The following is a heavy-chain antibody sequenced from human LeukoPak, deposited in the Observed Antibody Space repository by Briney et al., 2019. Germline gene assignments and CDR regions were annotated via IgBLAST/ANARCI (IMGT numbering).Heavy chain of an antibody. CDR3: ARDQEGFDY. Sequence: ASVKVSCKASGYTFTNNYIHWVRQAPGQGLEWMGMIYSRDGSTSYAQKFQGRVTVTRDTSTSTVHMELSGLRSEDTAVYYCARDQEGFDYWGQGTLVTVSS. V-gene: IGHV1-46*01. J-gene: IGHJ4*02. CDR1: GYTFTNNY. CDR2: IYSRDGST.